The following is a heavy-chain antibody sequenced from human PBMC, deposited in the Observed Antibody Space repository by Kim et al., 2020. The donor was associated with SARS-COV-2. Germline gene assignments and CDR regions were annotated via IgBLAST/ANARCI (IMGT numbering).Heavy chain of an antibody. J-gene: IGHJ4*02. Sequence: NPSLKGRVAISVDTSKNQFSLKLTSGTAADTAVYYCARERAGSSWYPPDYWGQGTLLTVSS. D-gene: IGHD6-13*01. CDR3: ARERAGSSWYPPDY. V-gene: IGHV4-39*02.